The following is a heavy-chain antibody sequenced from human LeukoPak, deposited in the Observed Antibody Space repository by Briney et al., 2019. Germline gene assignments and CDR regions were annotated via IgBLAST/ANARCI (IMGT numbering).Heavy chain of an antibody. CDR1: GFTFCGFG. CDR3: VRGVAVSMFNSFDP. J-gene: IGHJ5*02. D-gene: IGHD2-15*01. Sequence: GGSLRLSCAVSGFTFCGFGMHGGRQAPGKGLEWVAVIWYDASNKYYADSVKGRFTISRDNSKNTLFLQMNSLRDDDTAVYYCVRGVAVSMFNSFDPCGQGTLVIVSS. CDR2: IWYDASNK. V-gene: IGHV3-33*01.